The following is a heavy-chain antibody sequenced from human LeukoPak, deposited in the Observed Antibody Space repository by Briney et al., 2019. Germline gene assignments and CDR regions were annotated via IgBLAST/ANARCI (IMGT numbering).Heavy chain of an antibody. CDR3: ARESSGDSSSFSWFDP. J-gene: IGHJ5*02. V-gene: IGHV3-48*01. D-gene: IGHD6-13*01. CDR1: GFTFSSYS. Sequence: GGSLRLSCAASGFTFSSYSMNWVRQAPGKGLEWVSYISSSSSTTYYADSVKGRFTISRDNAKNSLYLQMNSLRAEDTAVYYCARESSGDSSSFSWFDPWGQGTLVTVSS. CDR2: ISSSSSTT.